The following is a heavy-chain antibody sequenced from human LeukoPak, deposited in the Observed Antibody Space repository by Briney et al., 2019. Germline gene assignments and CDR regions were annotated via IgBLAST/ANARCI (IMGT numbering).Heavy chain of an antibody. D-gene: IGHD6-19*01. V-gene: IGHV3-7*05. J-gene: IGHJ4*02. CDR3: AKWGYSGGWYFDY. CDR2: IKQDGSEK. Sequence: PGGSLRLSCAASGLTFSGYWMSWVRQAPGKGLEWVAHIKQDGSEKYYVDSVKGRFTISRDNAKNSLYLQMNSLRAEDTAVYYCAKWGYSGGWYFDYWGQGTLVTVSS. CDR1: GLTFSGYW.